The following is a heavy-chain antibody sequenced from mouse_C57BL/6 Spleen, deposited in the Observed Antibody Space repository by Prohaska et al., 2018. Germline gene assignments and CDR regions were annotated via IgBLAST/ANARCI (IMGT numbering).Heavy chain of an antibody. J-gene: IGHJ4*01. CDR3: TRPELPNYYAMDY. V-gene: IGHV1-15*01. Sequence: DYEMHWVKQAPVHGLEWIGAIDPETGGTAYNQKFKGKAILTADKSSSTAYMELRSLTSEDSAVYYCTRPELPNYYAMDYWGQGTSVTVSS. CDR2: IDPETGGT. CDR1: DYE.